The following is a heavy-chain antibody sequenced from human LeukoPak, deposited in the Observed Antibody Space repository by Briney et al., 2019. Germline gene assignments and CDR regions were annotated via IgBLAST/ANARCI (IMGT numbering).Heavy chain of an antibody. V-gene: IGHV4-30-4*08. J-gene: IGHJ3*02. CDR3: ARGDTIFGVVMPGGNAFDI. D-gene: IGHD3-3*01. Sequence: SQTLSLTCTVSGGSISSGDYYWSWIRQPPGKGLEWIGYIYYSGSTYYNPSLKSRVTISVDTSKNQFSLKLSSVTAADTAVYYCARGDTIFGVVMPGGNAFDIWGQGTMLTVSS. CDR2: IYYSGST. CDR1: GGSISSGDYY.